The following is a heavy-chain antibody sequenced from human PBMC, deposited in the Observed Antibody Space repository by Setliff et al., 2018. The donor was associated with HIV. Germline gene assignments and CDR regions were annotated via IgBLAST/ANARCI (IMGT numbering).Heavy chain of an antibody. CDR1: GGSITSGNYY. CDR3: ARPHSGRGGGAWFDP. V-gene: IGHV4-39*01. D-gene: IGHD6-19*01. Sequence: SLTCRVYGGSITSGNYYWGWIRQAPGKGLEWIASMIYGGDTWYNPSLKSRVTIYVDTANNEISLRLSSVTAEDTAVYRCARPHSGRGGGAWFDPWGQGIQVTSPQ. CDR2: MIYGGDT. J-gene: IGHJ5*02.